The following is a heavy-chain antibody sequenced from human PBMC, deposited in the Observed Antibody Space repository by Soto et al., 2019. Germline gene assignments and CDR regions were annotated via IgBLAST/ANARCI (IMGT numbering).Heavy chain of an antibody. CDR2: VNPNSGNT. CDR1: GYTFTTSD. CDR3: ARVTSKGDCSGGISYGGSWFDT. Sequence: ASVKVSCKASGYTFTTSDINWVRQATGQGLEWMGWVNPNSGNTGYAQKFQGRVNRTRNTSISTAYIERGSLRSADTAEYYCARVTSKGDCSGGISYGGSWFDTWGQGTLVTVSS. J-gene: IGHJ5*02. D-gene: IGHD2-15*01. V-gene: IGHV1-8*02.